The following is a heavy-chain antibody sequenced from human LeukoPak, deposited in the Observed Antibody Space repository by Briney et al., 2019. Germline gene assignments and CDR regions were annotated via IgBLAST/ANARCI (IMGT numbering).Heavy chain of an antibody. J-gene: IGHJ3*02. D-gene: IGHD3-10*01. CDR3: AKDHKTRTMVRGVIIGAFDI. V-gene: IGHV3-23*01. CDR1: GFTFNSYA. CDR2: ISGSGGST. Sequence: AGGSLRLSCAASGFTFNSYAMSWVRQAPGKGLEWVSGISGSGGSTYYADSVKGRVTMSRDSSKNTLYLQMNSLRVEDTAVYYCAKDHKTRTMVRGVIIGAFDIWGQGTMVTVSS.